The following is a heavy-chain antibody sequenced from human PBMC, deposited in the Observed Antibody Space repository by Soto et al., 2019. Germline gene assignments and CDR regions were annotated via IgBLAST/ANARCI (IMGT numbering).Heavy chain of an antibody. Sequence: PGESLKISCKGSGYDFATYWIGWVRQKPGKGLEWMGIIYPGDSDTKYSPSFQGQVTISVDKSISTAYLQWSSLKASDTAMYYCARQRYNSGPTDNDMDVWGQGTTVTVSS. D-gene: IGHD6-19*01. CDR2: IYPGDSDT. CDR1: GYDFATYW. CDR3: ARQRYNSGPTDNDMDV. V-gene: IGHV5-51*01. J-gene: IGHJ6*02.